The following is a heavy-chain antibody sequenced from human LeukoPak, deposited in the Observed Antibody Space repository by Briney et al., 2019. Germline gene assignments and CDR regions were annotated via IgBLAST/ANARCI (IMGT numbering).Heavy chain of an antibody. CDR3: ARDTGGRGWFDP. CDR1: GFTFSSYG. V-gene: IGHV3-48*01. J-gene: IGHJ5*02. D-gene: IGHD2-8*02. Sequence: GGSLRLSCAASGFTFSSYGMHWVRQAPGKGLEWVSYISSSSTTIYYADSVKGRFTISRDNAKNSLYLQMNGLRAEDTAVYYCARDTGGRGWFDPWGQGTLVTVSS. CDR2: ISSSSTTI.